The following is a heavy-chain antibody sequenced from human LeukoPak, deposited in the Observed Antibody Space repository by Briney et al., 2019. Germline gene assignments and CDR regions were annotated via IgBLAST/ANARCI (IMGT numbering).Heavy chain of an antibody. Sequence: SETLSLTCAVYGGSFSGYYWSWIRQPPGKGLEWIGEINHSGSTNYNPSLKSRVTISVDTSKNQFPLKLSSVTAADTAVYYCARGRFLTYDFWSGYLSYYGMDVWGQGTTVTVSS. CDR1: GGSFSGYY. CDR3: ARGRFLTYDFWSGYLSYYGMDV. CDR2: INHSGST. V-gene: IGHV4-34*01. D-gene: IGHD3-3*01. J-gene: IGHJ6*02.